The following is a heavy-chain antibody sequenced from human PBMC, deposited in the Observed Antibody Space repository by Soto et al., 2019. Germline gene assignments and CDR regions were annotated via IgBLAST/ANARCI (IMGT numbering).Heavy chain of an antibody. CDR1: GFSFDKYG. CDR3: ARRTSFLGAFDY. J-gene: IGHJ4*02. Sequence: GGSLRHSCVASGFSFDKYGMAGVGQAPGKGLEWVSHVAAGGGHTYYAESVKGRFTISRDNSKNTLFLQINTLRADDTAIYFCARRTSFLGAFDYWGQGVLVTVSS. D-gene: IGHD3-16*02. V-gene: IGHV3-23*01. CDR2: VAAGGGHT.